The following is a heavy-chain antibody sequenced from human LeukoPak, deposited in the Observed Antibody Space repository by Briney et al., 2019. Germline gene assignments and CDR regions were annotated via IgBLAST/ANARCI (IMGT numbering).Heavy chain of an antibody. CDR3: ARGRGVLLRNFPY. CDR2: INHSGST. V-gene: IGHV4-34*01. CDR1: GGSFSGYY. Sequence: SETLSLTCAVYGGSFSGYYWSWIRQPPGKGLEWIGEINHSGSTNYNPSLKSRVTISVDTSKNQFSLKLSSVTAADTAVYYCARGRGVLLRNFPYWGQGTLVTVSS. D-gene: IGHD2-15*01. J-gene: IGHJ4*02.